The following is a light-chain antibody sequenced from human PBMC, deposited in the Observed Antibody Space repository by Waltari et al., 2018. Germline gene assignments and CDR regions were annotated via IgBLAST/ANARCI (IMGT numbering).Light chain of an antibody. CDR1: QSVGNN. CDR3: QHYNKWPPA. J-gene: IGKJ1*01. Sequence: EIVMTQSLVTLSVSPGERATLSCRASQSVGNNLAWYQQKPGQAPRLLIYGASTRATGIPGRFTGSGSGTEFTLTISSLQSDDFAVYQCQHYNKWPPAFGLGTKVEIK. CDR2: GAS. V-gene: IGKV3-15*01.